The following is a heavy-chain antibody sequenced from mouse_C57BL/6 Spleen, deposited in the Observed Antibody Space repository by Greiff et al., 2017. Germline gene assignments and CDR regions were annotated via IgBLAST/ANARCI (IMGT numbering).Heavy chain of an antibody. CDR2: IYPRDGST. J-gene: IGHJ4*01. CDR1: GYTFTSYD. D-gene: IGHD2-4*01. CDR3: ARGDYDYDGYAMYY. V-gene: IGHV1-85*01. Sequence: QVQLQQSGPELVKPGASVKLSCKASGYTFTSYDINWVKQRPGQGLEWIGWIYPRDGSTKYNEKFKGMATLTVDTSSSTAYMELHSLTSEDSAVYFCARGDYDYDGYAMYYWGQGTSVTVSS.